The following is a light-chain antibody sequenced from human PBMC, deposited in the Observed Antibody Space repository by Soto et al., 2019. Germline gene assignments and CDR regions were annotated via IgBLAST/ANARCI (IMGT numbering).Light chain of an antibody. V-gene: IGKV3-20*01. CDR1: QGVSINF. Sequence: EIVLTQSPGTLSLSPGERATLSCRASQGVSINFLAWYQQKPGQAPRLLIYAASSRATGIPDRFSGSGSGTDSTLTISRLEPEDFALYYCQQYGTSPLTFGGGTKVDIK. CDR2: AAS. CDR3: QQYGTSPLT. J-gene: IGKJ4*01.